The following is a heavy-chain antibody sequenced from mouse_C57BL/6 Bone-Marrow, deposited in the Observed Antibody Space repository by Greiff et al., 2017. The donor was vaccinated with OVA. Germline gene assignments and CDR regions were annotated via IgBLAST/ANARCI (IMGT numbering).Heavy chain of an antibody. V-gene: IGHV14-4*01. J-gene: IGHJ2*01. CDR1: GFNIKDDY. Sequence: EVQVVESGAELVRPGASVKLSCTASGFNIKDDYMHWVKQRPEQGLEWIGWIDPENGDTEYASKFQGKATITADTSSNTAYLQLSSLTSEDTAVYYCTTGDYYGSSYDYWGQGTTLTVSS. D-gene: IGHD1-1*01. CDR3: TTGDYYGSSYDY. CDR2: IDPENGDT.